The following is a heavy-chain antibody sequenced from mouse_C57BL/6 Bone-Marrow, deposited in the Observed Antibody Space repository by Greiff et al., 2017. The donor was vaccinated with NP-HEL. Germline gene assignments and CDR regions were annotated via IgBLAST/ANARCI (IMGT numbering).Heavy chain of an antibody. CDR1: GYAFTNYL. V-gene: IGHV1-54*01. Sequence: QVQLQQSGAELVRPGTSVKVSCKASGYAFTNYLIEWVKQRPGQGLEWIGVINPGSGGTNYNEKFKGKATLTADKSSSTAYMQLSSLTSEDSSVYFCARWGLDYWGQGTTLTVSS. J-gene: IGHJ2*01. CDR3: ARWGLDY. CDR2: INPGSGGT.